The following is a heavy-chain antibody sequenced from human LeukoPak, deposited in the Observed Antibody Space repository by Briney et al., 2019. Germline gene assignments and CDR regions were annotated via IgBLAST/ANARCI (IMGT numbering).Heavy chain of an antibody. CDR2: MNPNSGRT. Sequence: GSSVKVSCKTSGGTSSSYSISWVRQATGQGLEWMGWMNPNSGRTGYAQNFQGRITITRNTSISTAYMELSSLRSEDTAVYYCTRETSSRYFDYWGQGTLVTVSS. J-gene: IGHJ4*02. CDR1: GGTSSSYS. CDR3: TRETSSRYFDY. V-gene: IGHV1-8*01.